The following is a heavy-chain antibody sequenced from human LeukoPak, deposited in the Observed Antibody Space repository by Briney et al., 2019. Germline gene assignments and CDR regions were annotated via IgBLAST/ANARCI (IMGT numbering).Heavy chain of an antibody. Sequence: GGSLRLSCAASGFTFSDYYMSWIRQAPGKGLEWVSYISSSGSTIYYADSVKGRFTISRDTSKNTLYLQMNSLRAEDTAVYYCASRHCSGGGCYFAGADPFDYWGQGTLVTVSS. CDR2: ISSSGSTI. V-gene: IGHV3-11*01. CDR3: ASRHCSGGGCYFAGADPFDY. CDR1: GFTFSDYY. D-gene: IGHD2-15*01. J-gene: IGHJ4*02.